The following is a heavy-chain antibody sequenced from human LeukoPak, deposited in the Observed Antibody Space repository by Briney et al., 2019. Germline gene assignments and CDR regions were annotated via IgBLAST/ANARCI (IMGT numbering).Heavy chain of an antibody. CDR2: ISAYNGNT. J-gene: IGHJ6*02. CDR1: GYTFTSYG. V-gene: IGHV1-18*01. Sequence: ASAKVSCKASGYTFTSYGISWVRQAPGQGLEWMGWISAYNGNTNYAQKLQGRVTMTTDTSTSTAYMELRSLRSDDTAVYYCARDPAYWFGELLAHYYYGMDVWGQGTTVTVSS. CDR3: ARDPAYWFGELLAHYYYGMDV. D-gene: IGHD3-10*01.